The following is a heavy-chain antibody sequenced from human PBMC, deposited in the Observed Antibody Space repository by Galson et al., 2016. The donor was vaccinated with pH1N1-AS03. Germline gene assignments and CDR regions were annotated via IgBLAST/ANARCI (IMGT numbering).Heavy chain of an antibody. CDR3: ARSVQYSFDS. Sequence: SLRLSCAASGFTFSVYSMNWVRQTPGKGLEWIAYMTSDMRTIKYADSVKSRFTISRDNVNYSVFLQMNELRDEDTAIYYCARSVQYSFDSWGQGVLVTVSS. CDR2: MTSDMRTI. V-gene: IGHV3-48*02. J-gene: IGHJ4*02. D-gene: IGHD5/OR15-5a*01. CDR1: GFTFSVYS.